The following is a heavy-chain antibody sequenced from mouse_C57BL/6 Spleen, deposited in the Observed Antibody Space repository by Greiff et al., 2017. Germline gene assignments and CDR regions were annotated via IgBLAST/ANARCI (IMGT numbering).Heavy chain of an antibody. J-gene: IGHJ1*03. Sequence: QVHVKQSGPELVKPGASVQISCKASGYAFSSSWMNWVQQRPGKGLEWIGRIYPGDGDTNYNGKFKGQATLTADKSSSTAYMQLSSLTSEDSAVYFCAREGNYPRYFDVWGTGTTVTVSS. CDR3: AREGNYPRYFDV. D-gene: IGHD2-1*01. CDR2: IYPGDGDT. CDR1: GYAFSSSW. V-gene: IGHV1-82*01.